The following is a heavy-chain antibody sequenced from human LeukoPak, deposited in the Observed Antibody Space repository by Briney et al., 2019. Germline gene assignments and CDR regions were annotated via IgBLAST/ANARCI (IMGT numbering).Heavy chain of an antibody. D-gene: IGHD3-22*01. CDR3: ARDEVYYYDSSGPDAFDI. CDR1: GGTFSSYA. J-gene: IGHJ3*02. Sequence: ASVKVSCKASGGTFSSYAISWVRQAPGQGLEWMGGIIPIFGTANYAQKFQGRVTITADKSTSTAYMELSSLRSEDTAVYYCARDEVYYYDSSGPDAFDIWGQGTMVTVSS. V-gene: IGHV1-69*06. CDR2: IIPIFGTA.